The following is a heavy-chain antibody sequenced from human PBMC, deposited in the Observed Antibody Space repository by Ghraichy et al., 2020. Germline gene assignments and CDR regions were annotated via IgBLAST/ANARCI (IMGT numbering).Heavy chain of an antibody. CDR3: ATSHQSSGSYSPDY. J-gene: IGHJ4*02. Sequence: ASVKVSCKVSGYTLTELSMHWVRQAPGKGLEWMGGFDPEDGETIYAQKFQGRVTMTEDTSTDTAYMELSSLRSEDTAVYYCATSHQSSGSYSPDYWGQGTLVTVSS. D-gene: IGHD1-26*01. V-gene: IGHV1-24*01. CDR1: GYTLTELS. CDR2: FDPEDGET.